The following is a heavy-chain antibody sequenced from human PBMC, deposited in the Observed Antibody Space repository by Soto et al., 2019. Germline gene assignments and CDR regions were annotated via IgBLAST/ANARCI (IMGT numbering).Heavy chain of an antibody. J-gene: IGHJ4*02. CDR3: AREYGGDAGTLDY. Sequence: QVQLQQWGAGLLKPSETLSLTCAVYGGSFSGYYWSWIRQPPGKGLEWIGEINHSGSTNYNPSLESRVTLSVDASKNPFSLKLSSVTATDTAVYYCAREYGGDAGTLDYWGQGTLVTVSS. CDR1: GGSFSGYY. V-gene: IGHV4-34*01. D-gene: IGHD2-21*02. CDR2: INHSGST.